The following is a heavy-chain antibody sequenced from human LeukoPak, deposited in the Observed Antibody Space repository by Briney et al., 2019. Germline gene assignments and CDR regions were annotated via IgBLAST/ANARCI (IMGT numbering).Heavy chain of an antibody. CDR1: GFTFSSYA. CDR3: ARDPGSGSYTNYFDY. CDR2: ISYDGSNK. D-gene: IGHD3-10*01. V-gene: IGHV3-30*01. J-gene: IGHJ4*02. Sequence: PGGSLRLSCAASGFTFSSYAMHWVRQAPGKGLEWVAVISYDGSNKYYADSVKGRFTISRDNSKNTLYLQMNSLRAEDTAVYYCARDPGSGSYTNYFDYWGQGTLVTVSS.